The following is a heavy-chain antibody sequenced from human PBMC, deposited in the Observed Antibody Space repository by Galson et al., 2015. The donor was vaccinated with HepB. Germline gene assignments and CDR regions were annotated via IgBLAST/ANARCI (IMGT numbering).Heavy chain of an antibody. J-gene: IGHJ6*02. Sequence: SLRLSCAASGFTFSSYAMHWVRQAPGKGLEYVSAISSNGGSTYYADSVKGRFTISRDNSKNTLYLQMSSLRAEDTAVYYCVKDHYYDSSGYYYYYYGMDVWGQGTTVTVSS. CDR2: ISSNGGST. CDR3: VKDHYYDSSGYYYYYYGMDV. V-gene: IGHV3-64D*06. CDR1: GFTFSSYA. D-gene: IGHD3-22*01.